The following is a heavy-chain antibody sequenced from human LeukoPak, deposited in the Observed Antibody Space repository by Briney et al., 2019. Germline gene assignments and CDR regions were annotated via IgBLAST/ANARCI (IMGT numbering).Heavy chain of an antibody. J-gene: IGHJ2*01. V-gene: IGHV3-7*01. CDR1: GFTFSSYW. D-gene: IGHD4-23*01. Sequence: QPGGSLRLSCAASGFTFSSYWMSWVRQAPGKGLEWVANIKQDGSEKYYVDSVKGRFTISRDNAKNSLYLQMNSLRAEDTAVYYCAKEWLDYGGNSGDGWYFDLWGRGTLVTVSS. CDR3: AKEWLDYGGNSGDGWYFDL. CDR2: IKQDGSEK.